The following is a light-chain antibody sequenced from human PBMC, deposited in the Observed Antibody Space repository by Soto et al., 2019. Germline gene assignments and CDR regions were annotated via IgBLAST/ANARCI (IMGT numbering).Light chain of an antibody. V-gene: IGLV2-14*01. J-gene: IGLJ1*01. CDR1: TSDVGGYNY. CDR2: EAR. Sequence: QSALTQPAYVSGSPGQSIAISCTGTTSDVGGYNYVSWYQQHPGKVPKLPAQEARNRPLGVSNPFAGSKSGYTAALTISGLQAEDESHYYCRSKSRTISYVFGTGTKVTVL. CDR3: RSKSRTISYV.